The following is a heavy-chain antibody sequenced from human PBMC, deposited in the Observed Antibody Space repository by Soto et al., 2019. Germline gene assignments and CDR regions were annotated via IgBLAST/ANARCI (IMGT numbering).Heavy chain of an antibody. CDR2: IDWDDDK. D-gene: IGHD3-10*01. CDR1: GFSLSTSGMC. CDR3: ARITMVRGVISYYMDV. Sequence: SGPTLVNPTQTLTLTCTFSGFSLSTSGMCVRWIHQPPGKALEWLARIDWDDDKYYSTSLKTRLTISKDTSKNQVVLTMTNMDPVDTATYYCARITMVRGVISYYMDVWGKGTTVTVSS. V-gene: IGHV2-70*11. J-gene: IGHJ6*03.